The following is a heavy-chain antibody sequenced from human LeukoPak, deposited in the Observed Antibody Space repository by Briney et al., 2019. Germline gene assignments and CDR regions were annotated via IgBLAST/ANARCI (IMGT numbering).Heavy chain of an antibody. V-gene: IGHV3-74*01. D-gene: IGHD3-3*01. Sequence: PGGSLRLSCAASGFTFSSCWMHWVRQAPGKGLVWVSRINSDGSSTSYADSVKGRFTISRDNAKNTLYLQMNSLRAEDTAVYYCVRGSYYDFWSGYLTYYMDVWGKGTTVTVSS. J-gene: IGHJ6*03. CDR3: VRGSYYDFWSGYLTYYMDV. CDR2: INSDGSST. CDR1: GFTFSSCW.